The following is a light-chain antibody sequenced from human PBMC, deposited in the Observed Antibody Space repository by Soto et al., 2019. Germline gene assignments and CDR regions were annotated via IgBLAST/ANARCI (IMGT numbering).Light chain of an antibody. Sequence: VVLTQSPATLSLSPGERATLSCRTSLSVSVYLDWYQQKPGQAPRLLISDASNRATGIPARFSGSGSGTDFTLTISRLEPEDFAVYYCQQYGSSPPITFGQGTRLEI. CDR3: QQYGSSPPIT. CDR1: LSVSVY. J-gene: IGKJ5*01. CDR2: DAS. V-gene: IGKV3-20*01.